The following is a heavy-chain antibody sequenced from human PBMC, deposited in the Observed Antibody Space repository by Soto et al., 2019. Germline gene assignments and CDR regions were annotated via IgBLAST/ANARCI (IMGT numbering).Heavy chain of an antibody. CDR1: GFTFGSHA. D-gene: IGHD3-3*01. V-gene: IGHV3-23*01. CDR3: AKTPYDFWSSGQYLFDH. J-gene: IGHJ4*02. CDR2: ISGSGGTT. Sequence: GGSMRLSCTVSGFTFGSHAMSWVRQAPGKGLECVSGISGSGGTTFYADSVKGRFTISRDNSKKTLYLQMNSLRAEDTAVYYCAKTPYDFWSSGQYLFDHWGQGTLVTVSS.